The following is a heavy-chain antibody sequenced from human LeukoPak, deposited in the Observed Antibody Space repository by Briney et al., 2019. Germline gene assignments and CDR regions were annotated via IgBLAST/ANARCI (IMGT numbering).Heavy chain of an antibody. CDR3: ASNIVATIGNWFDP. CDR1: GGTFSSYA. D-gene: IGHD5-12*01. V-gene: IGHV1-69*13. CDR2: IIPIFGTA. Sequence: SVKVSCKASGGTFSSYAISWVRQAPGQGLEWVGGIIPIFGTANYAQKFQGRVTITADESTSTAYMELSSLRSEDTAVYYCASNIVATIGNWFDPWGQGTLVTVSS. J-gene: IGHJ5*02.